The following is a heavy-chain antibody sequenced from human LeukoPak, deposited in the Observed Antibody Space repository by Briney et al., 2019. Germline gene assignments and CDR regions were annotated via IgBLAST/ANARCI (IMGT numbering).Heavy chain of an antibody. Sequence: ASVKVSCKASGYTFTSYDINWVRQATGQGLEWMGWMNPNSGNTGYAQKFQGRVTMTRNTSISTAYMELSSLRSEDTAVYYCAIGIVVVPAARHNWFDPWGQGTPVTVSS. CDR1: GYTFTSYD. J-gene: IGHJ5*02. V-gene: IGHV1-8*01. CDR3: AIGIVVVPAARHNWFDP. CDR2: MNPNSGNT. D-gene: IGHD2-2*01.